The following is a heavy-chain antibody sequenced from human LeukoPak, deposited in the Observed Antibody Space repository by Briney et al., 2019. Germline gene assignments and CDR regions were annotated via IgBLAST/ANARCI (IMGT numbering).Heavy chain of an antibody. CDR1: GFSVSSNY. CDR3: ARSFVLRYFDY. D-gene: IGHD3-9*01. Sequence: GGSLRLSCAASGFSVSSNYMNWVRQAPGKGLEWVSSISSSSSYIYYADSVKGRFTISRDNAKNSLYLQMNSLRAEDTAVYYCARSFVLRYFDYWGQGTLVTVSS. J-gene: IGHJ4*02. V-gene: IGHV3-21*01. CDR2: ISSSSSYI.